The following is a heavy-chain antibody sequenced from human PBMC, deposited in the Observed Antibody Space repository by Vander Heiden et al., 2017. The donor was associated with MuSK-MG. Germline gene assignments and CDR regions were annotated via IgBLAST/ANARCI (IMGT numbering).Heavy chain of an antibody. J-gene: IGHJ6*02. CDR1: GYTFTSYG. CDR2: ISAYNGNT. D-gene: IGHD3-10*01. CDR3: ARDPSWFRELLFPNYYYYYGMDV. V-gene: IGHV1-18*01. Sequence: QVQLVQSGAEVKKPGASVKVSCKASGYTFTSYGLSWVRQAPGQGLEWMGWISAYNGNTNYAQKLQGRVTMTTDTSTSTAYMELRSLRSDDTAVYYCARDPSWFRELLFPNYYYYYGMDVWGQGTTVTVSS.